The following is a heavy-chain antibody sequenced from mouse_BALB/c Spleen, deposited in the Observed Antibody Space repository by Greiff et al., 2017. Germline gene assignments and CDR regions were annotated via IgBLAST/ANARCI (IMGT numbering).Heavy chain of an antibody. V-gene: IGHV5-4*02. CDR2: ISDGGSYT. CDR3: ARGVPTSWFAY. D-gene: IGHD4-1*02. CDR1: GFTFSDYY. J-gene: IGHJ3*01. Sequence: VQLKESGGGLVKPGGSLKLSCAASGFTFSDYYMYWVRQTPEKRLEWVATISDGGSYTYYPDSVKGRFTISRDNAKNNLYLQMSSLKSEDTAMYYCARGVPTSWFAYWGQGTLVTVSA.